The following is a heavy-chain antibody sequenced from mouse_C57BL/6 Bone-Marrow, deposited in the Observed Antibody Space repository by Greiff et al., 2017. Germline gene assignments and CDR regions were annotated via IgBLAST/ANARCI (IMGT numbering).Heavy chain of an antibody. V-gene: IGHV2-2*01. D-gene: IGHD2-3*01. Sequence: VQLQQSGPGLVQPSQSLSITCTVSGFSLTSYGVHWVRQSPGKGLEWLGVLRSGGSTDYNAAFISRLSISKDNSKSQVFFKMNSLQADDTAIYSCARSDDGYYRYYAMDYWGQGTSVTVSS. CDR3: ARSDDGYYRYYAMDY. J-gene: IGHJ4*01. CDR1: GFSLTSYG. CDR2: LRSGGST.